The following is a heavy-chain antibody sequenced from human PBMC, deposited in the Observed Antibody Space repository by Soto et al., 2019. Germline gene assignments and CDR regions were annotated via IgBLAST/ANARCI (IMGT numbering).Heavy chain of an antibody. CDR3: ARPQRDYYDSSGPFDY. D-gene: IGHD3-22*01. J-gene: IGHJ4*02. V-gene: IGHV1-69*02. Sequence: SVKVSCKASGGTFSSYTISWVRQAPGQGLEWMGRIIPILGIANYAQKFQGRVTITADKSTSTAYMELSSLRSEDTAVYYCARPQRDYYDSSGPFDYWGQGTLVPVSS. CDR2: IIPILGIA. CDR1: GGTFSSYT.